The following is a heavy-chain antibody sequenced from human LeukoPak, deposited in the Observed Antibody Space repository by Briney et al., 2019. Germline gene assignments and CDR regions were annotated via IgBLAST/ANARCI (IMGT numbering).Heavy chain of an antibody. J-gene: IGHJ6*03. CDR3: TTDQGHPYYDILTGYYYYYYYYMDV. D-gene: IGHD3-9*01. CDR2: IKSKTDGGTT. Sequence: GGSLRLSCAASGFTFSNAWMSWVRQAPGKGLEWVGRIKSKTDGGTTDYAAPVKGRFTISRDDSKNTLYLQMNSLKTEDTAVYYCTTDQGHPYYDILTGYYYYYYYYMDVWGKGTTVTISS. V-gene: IGHV3-15*01. CDR1: GFTFSNAW.